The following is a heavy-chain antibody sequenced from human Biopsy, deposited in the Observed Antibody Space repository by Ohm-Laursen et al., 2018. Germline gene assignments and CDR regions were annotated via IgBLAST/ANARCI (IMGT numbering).Heavy chain of an antibody. CDR2: RIPYFNTI. J-gene: IGHJ3*01. CDR1: GVTFDTYA. V-gene: IGHV1-69*01. D-gene: IGHD3-10*01. CDR3: VGGQRGPPIGVTVPGNAFDL. Sequence: SSVKVSCKASGVTFDTYAFGWVRQAPGQGLEWMGGRIPYFNTIWYAQNFQDRVVITAERSARTTDMQLSGLRPDDTAVYYCVGGQRGPPIGVTVPGNAFDLWGPGTMVTVSP.